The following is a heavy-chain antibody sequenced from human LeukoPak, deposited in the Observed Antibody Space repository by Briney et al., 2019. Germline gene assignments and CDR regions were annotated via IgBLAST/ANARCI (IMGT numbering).Heavy chain of an antibody. CDR2: IWNNGNNR. V-gene: IGHV3-33*01. CDR1: GFIFSDYG. Sequence: GGSLRLSCAASGFIFSDYGMHWVRQAPGKGLEWVAVIWNNGNNRYADSVRGRFTISRDDSKNTLYLQMDSLRAEDTAVYYCARGQEVATMNFDYWGQGTLVTVSS. CDR3: ARGQEVATMNFDY. J-gene: IGHJ4*02. D-gene: IGHD5-12*01.